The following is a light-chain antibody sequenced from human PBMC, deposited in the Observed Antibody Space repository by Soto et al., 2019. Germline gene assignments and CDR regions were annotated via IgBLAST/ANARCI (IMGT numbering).Light chain of an antibody. CDR1: SSNIGAGYA. CDR2: GDS. Sequence: QSALTQPPSVSGAPGQRVTISCTGTSSNIGAGYAVHWYQQRPGTAPKVLIYGDSNRPSGVPDRFSGSKSGTAGSLAITGLQTEDEADYYCQSYDSRLGGWVFGGGTKVTVL. V-gene: IGLV1-40*01. J-gene: IGLJ3*02. CDR3: QSYDSRLGGWV.